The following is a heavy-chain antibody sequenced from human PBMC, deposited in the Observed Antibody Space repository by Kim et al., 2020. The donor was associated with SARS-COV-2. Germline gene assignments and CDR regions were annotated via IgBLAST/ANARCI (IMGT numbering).Heavy chain of an antibody. CDR2: INPNSGGT. V-gene: IGHV1-2*02. D-gene: IGHD2-15*01. CDR1: GYTFTGYY. CDR3: ARRPRGGASWFDP. Sequence: ASVKVSCKASGYTFTGYYMHWVRQAPGQGLEWMGWINPNSGGTNYAQKFQGRVTMTRDTSISTAYMELSRLRSDDTAVYYCARRPRGGASWFDPWGQGTLVTVSS. J-gene: IGHJ5*02.